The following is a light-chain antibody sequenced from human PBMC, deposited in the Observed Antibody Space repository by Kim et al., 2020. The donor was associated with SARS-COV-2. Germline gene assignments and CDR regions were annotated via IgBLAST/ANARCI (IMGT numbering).Light chain of an antibody. J-gene: IGKJ1*01. CDR2: GAS. CDR1: EIIRTL. CDR3: QLYNAWAWT. Sequence: VSAGESAPFTSSASEIIRTLSGWYQKNPRPAPRLLIYGASTRASGIPAMFSGSGSGAEFTPTISSVQSEDFADYCCQLYNAWAWTFGQGTKVDIK. V-gene: IGKV3-15*01.